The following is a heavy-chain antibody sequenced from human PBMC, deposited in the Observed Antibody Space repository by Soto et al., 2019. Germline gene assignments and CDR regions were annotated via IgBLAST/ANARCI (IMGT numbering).Heavy chain of an antibody. CDR1: GFTFRTSA. V-gene: IGHV3-73*02. CDR3: AKQIYGGNS. Sequence: EMQLVESGGGLVQPGGSLRLSCAPSGFTFRTSAMHWVRQVSGKGLEWIPRIRSKANNYATTYPPSWKGRYTISRDDSENTVYLHMNSLKIEDTAIYYCAKQIYGGNSWGQGTLVTVSA. D-gene: IGHD2-21*02. CDR2: IRSKANNYAT. J-gene: IGHJ4*02.